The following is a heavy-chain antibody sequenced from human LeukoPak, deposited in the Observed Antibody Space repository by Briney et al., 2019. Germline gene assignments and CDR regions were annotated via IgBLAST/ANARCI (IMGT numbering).Heavy chain of an antibody. Sequence: PGGSLRLSCAASGFTFSSYSMNWVRQAPGKGLEWVSSISSSSSYIYYADSVKGRFTISSDNTKNSLNLQMNSLGAEDTAVYYCATLDTAMVTNFGYWGQGALVTVSS. CDR1: GFTFSSYS. CDR2: ISSSSSYI. CDR3: ATLDTAMVTNFGY. D-gene: IGHD5-18*01. V-gene: IGHV3-21*04. J-gene: IGHJ4*02.